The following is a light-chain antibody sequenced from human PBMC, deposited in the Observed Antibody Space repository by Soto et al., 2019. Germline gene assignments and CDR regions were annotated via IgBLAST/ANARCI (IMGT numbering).Light chain of an antibody. Sequence: EIVLTQSPVTLSLSPGERATLSCRASQSVAGNSLAWYRHKPGQAPKLVIYGASSRSAGVPDRFVGSGSGTDFTLTISRLEPEDVAVYDCQQYGSSRDTFGQGTKLDIK. CDR3: QQYGSSRDT. J-gene: IGKJ2*01. CDR2: GAS. CDR1: QSVAGNS. V-gene: IGKV3-20*01.